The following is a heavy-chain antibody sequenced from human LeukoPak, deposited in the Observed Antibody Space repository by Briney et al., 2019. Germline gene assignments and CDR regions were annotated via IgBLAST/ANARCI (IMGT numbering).Heavy chain of an antibody. J-gene: IGHJ4*02. Sequence: GGSLRLSCVAFGFTSSSDWIHWVRQAPGKGLVWVSRINSDGSSTDYVDSVKGRFTISRGSARNTVYLQMNSLRADDTAVYYCVSTWELLHWGQGTLVTASS. V-gene: IGHV3-74*01. CDR3: VSTWELLH. CDR2: INSDGSST. CDR1: GFTSSSDW. D-gene: IGHD1-26*01.